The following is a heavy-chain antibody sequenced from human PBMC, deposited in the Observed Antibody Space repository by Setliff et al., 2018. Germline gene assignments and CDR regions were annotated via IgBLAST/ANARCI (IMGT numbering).Heavy chain of an antibody. CDR1: GVSITSHY. J-gene: IGHJ3*02. V-gene: IGHV4-59*11. CDR3: ARDNIGPDALDI. CDR2: IHHSGST. Sequence: TSETLSLTCTVSGVSITSHYWSWIRQPPGGALEWIGYIHHSGSTNYNPSLKSRVTLSMDTSRNHFSLNLTSLTAADTALYYCARDNIGPDALDIWGQGTMVTVSS.